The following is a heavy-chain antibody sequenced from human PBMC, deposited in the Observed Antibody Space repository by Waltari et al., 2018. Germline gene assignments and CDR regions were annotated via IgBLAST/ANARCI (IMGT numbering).Heavy chain of an antibody. D-gene: IGHD6-19*01. Sequence: QVQLQQSGPGQVKPSETLSLTGAVSGGSLRRGSYWGRIRQPLGKGLEWIGSVSHSGSTYYNPSLKSRVTISIHMSKHQFSLELRSVTAADTAVYFCASDLGGTAVATDAFDIWGQGTMVIVSS. CDR3: ASDLGGTAVATDAFDI. CDR2: VSHSGST. J-gene: IGHJ3*02. V-gene: IGHV4-38-2*01. CDR1: GGSLRRGSY.